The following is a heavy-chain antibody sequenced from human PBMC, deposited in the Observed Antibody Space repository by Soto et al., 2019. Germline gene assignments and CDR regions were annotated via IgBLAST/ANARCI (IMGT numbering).Heavy chain of an antibody. CDR2: IIPIFGTA. CDR1: GGTFSSYA. CDR3: ARQAYSSSSGYYYGMDV. V-gene: IGHV1-69*13. J-gene: IGHJ6*02. D-gene: IGHD6-6*01. Sequence: SVKLSCKASGGTFSSYAISWVRQAPGQGLEWMGGIIPIFGTANYAQKFQGRVTITADESTSTAYMELSSLRSEDTAVYYCARQAYSSSSGYYYGMDVWGQGTTVTVSS.